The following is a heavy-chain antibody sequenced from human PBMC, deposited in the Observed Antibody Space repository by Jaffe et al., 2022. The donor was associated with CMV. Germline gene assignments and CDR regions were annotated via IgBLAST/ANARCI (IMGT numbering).Heavy chain of an antibody. Sequence: QVQLQESGPGLVKPSETLSLTCTVSGGSISSYYWSWIRQPPGKGLEWIGYIYYSGSTNYNPSLKSRVTISVDTSKNQFSLKLSSVTAADTAVYYCARGGYSSSGGDYEFFYWFDPWGQGTLVTVSS. V-gene: IGHV4-59*01. J-gene: IGHJ5*02. CDR1: GGSISSYY. CDR3: ARGGYSSSGGDYEFFYWFDP. D-gene: IGHD6-6*01. CDR2: IYYSGST.